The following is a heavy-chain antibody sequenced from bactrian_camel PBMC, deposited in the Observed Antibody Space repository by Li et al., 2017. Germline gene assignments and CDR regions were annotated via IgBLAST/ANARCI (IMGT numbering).Heavy chain of an antibody. CDR2: ICTDDSST. V-gene: IGHV3S54*01. CDR3: AAAEGSWYGVYKH. CDR1: GYKYSSNC. D-gene: IGHD6*01. Sequence: HVQLVESGGGSVQAGGSLRLSCEVIGYKYSSNCMGWFRQVPGKEREGVAAICTDDSSTYYASSVKGRFTISRDNGKNTGYLQMNMLKSSDTALYWCAAAEGSWYGVYKHWAQGTQVTVS. J-gene: IGHJ4*01.